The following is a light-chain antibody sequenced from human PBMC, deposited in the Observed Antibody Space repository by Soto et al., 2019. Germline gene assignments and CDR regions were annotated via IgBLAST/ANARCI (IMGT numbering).Light chain of an antibody. Sequence: QSALTQPRSVSGSPGQSVTISCTGTTSDVGGYNFVSWYQQCPGKAPKLIIYDVSKRPSGVPDRFSGSKSGNSASLAISGLRSEDEADYYCATWNDSLSAVFGGGTKLTVL. CDR3: ATWNDSLSAV. V-gene: IGLV2-11*01. CDR1: TSDVGGYNF. J-gene: IGLJ3*02. CDR2: DVS.